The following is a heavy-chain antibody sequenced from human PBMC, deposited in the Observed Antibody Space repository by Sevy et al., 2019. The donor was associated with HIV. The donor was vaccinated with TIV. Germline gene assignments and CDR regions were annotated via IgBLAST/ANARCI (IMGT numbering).Heavy chain of an antibody. J-gene: IGHJ4*02. CDR1: GGTFSSYA. D-gene: IGHD5-12*01. CDR3: ARGARGYSGYDSYYFDY. CDR2: IIPIFGTA. Sequence: ASVKVSCKASGGTFSSYAISWVRQAPGQGLEWMGGIIPIFGTANYAQKFQGRVTITADESTSTAYMELSSLRSEDTAVYYCARGARGYSGYDSYYFDYWGQGTLVTSPQ. V-gene: IGHV1-69*13.